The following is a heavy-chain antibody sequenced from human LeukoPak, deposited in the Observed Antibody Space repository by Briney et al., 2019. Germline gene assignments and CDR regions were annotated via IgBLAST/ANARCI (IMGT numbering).Heavy chain of an antibody. V-gene: IGHV3-9*01. CDR2: ISWNSGSI. CDR1: GFTFDDYA. Sequence: PGGSLRLSCAASGFTFDDYAMHWVRQAPGKGLEWVSGISWNSGSIGYADSVKGRFTISRDNAKNSLYLQMNSLRAEDTALYYCAKDQDYDILTGYWEDWGQGTLVTVSS. D-gene: IGHD3-9*01. J-gene: IGHJ4*02. CDR3: AKDQDYDILTGYWED.